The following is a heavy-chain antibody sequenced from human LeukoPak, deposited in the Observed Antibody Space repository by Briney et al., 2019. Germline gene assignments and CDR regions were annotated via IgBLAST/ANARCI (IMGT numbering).Heavy chain of an antibody. D-gene: IGHD1-26*01. CDR2: INHSGST. V-gene: IGHV4-34*01. Sequence: SETLSLTCAVYGGSFSGYYWSWIRQPPGKGLEWIGEINHSGSTNYNPSLKSRVTISVDTSKNQFSLKLSSVTAADTAVYYCARRGSCSFDYWGQGTLVTVSS. J-gene: IGHJ4*02. CDR1: GGSFSGYY. CDR3: ARRGSCSFDY.